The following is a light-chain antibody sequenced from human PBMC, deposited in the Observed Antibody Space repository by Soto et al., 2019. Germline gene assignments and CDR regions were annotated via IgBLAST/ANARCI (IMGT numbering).Light chain of an antibody. CDR2: DVS. Sequence: DIQMTQSPSTLSASVGDRVTITCRASQSVSKWLAWYQQKPGKAPKLLIYDVSRLESGVPSRFSGSGSLTEFTLTISGLQPDDFATYYCQQYKTYNTFDQGTKLEIK. V-gene: IGKV1-5*01. CDR3: QQYKTYNT. CDR1: QSVSKW. J-gene: IGKJ2*01.